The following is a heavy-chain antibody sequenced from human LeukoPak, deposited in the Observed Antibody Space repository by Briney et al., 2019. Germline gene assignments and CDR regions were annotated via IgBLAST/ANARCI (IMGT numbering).Heavy chain of an antibody. V-gene: IGHV4-59*08. CDR2: IYYSGST. CDR3: ARHYSYGRYYYDSSGYYFDY. Sequence: SETLSLTCAVYGGSFSGYYWSWIRQPPGKGLEWIGYIYYSGSTNYNPSLKSRVTISVDTSKNQFSLKLSSVTAADTAVYYCARHYSYGRYYYDSSGYYFDYWGQGTLVTVSS. D-gene: IGHD3-22*01. CDR1: GGSFSGYY. J-gene: IGHJ4*02.